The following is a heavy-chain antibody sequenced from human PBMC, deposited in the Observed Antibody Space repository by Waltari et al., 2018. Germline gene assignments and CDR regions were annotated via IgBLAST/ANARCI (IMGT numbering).Heavy chain of an antibody. CDR2: ISYDGSNK. D-gene: IGHD6-13*01. CDR1: GFTFSSYG. Sequence: QVQLVESGGGVVQPGRSLRLSCAASGFTFSSYGMHWVRQAPGKGLEWVAVISYDGSNKYYADSVKGRFTISRDNSKNTLYLQMNSLRAEDTAVYYCALLPGIAAAGTVYWGQGTLVTVSS. V-gene: IGHV3-30*03. J-gene: IGHJ4*02. CDR3: ALLPGIAAAGTVY.